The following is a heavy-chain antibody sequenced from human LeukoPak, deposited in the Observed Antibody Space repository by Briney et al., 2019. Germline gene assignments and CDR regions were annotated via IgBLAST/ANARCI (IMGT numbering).Heavy chain of an antibody. CDR1: GFIFSSYT. CDR3: ARVVTSSGCFDY. D-gene: IGHD6-25*01. Sequence: PGGSLRLSCAASGFIFSSYTMDWVRQAPGKGLEWVSSISSSSGYIYYADSVKGRFTISRDNAKNSLYLQMDSLRAEDTAVYYCARVVTSSGCFDYWGQGTLVTVSS. J-gene: IGHJ4*02. CDR2: ISSSSGYI. V-gene: IGHV3-21*01.